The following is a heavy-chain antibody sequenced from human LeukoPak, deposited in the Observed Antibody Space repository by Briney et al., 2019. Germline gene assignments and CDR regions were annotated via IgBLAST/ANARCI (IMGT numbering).Heavy chain of an antibody. D-gene: IGHD1-26*01. CDR1: GYSVSSGYY. CDR2: IYHSGDT. CDR3: ARVGATPRYYNYYGMDV. Sequence: SETLSLTCTVSGYSVSSGYYWGWIRQPPGKGLEWIASIYHSGDTYYNPSLKSRITISVDTSKNQFSLRLSSVTAADTAVYYCARVGATPRYYNYYGMDVWGQGTTVTVSS. V-gene: IGHV4-38-2*02. J-gene: IGHJ6*02.